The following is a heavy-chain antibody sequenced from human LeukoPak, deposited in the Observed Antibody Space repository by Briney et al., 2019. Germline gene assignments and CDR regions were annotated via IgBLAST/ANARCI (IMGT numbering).Heavy chain of an antibody. D-gene: IGHD1-26*01. V-gene: IGHV4-39*01. CDR2: ILYSGST. J-gene: IGHJ4*02. Sequence: SETLSLTCTVSGGSISSSSAYWGWIRQFPGKGLEWMGSILYSGSTYYIPSLKSRLTISADTSKNQFSLKLCSVTAADTAVYYCARDTGNFDVDYWGQGTLVTVSS. CDR3: ARDTGNFDVDY. CDR1: GGSISSSSAY.